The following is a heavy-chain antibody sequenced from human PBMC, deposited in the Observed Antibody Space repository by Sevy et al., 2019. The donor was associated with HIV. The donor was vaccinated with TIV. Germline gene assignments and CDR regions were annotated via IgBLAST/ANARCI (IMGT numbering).Heavy chain of an antibody. CDR3: ARDHPSTAPFDY. CDR2: IKQDGSEN. Sequence: GGSLRLSYAASGFTFSNFRMSWVRQAPGKGLEFVANIKQDGSENFYADSVKGRFTISRDNAKNSLFLQMNNLRVEETAVYYCARDHPSTAPFDYWGQGTLVTVSS. J-gene: IGHJ4*02. V-gene: IGHV3-7*03. D-gene: IGHD2-21*02. CDR1: GFTFSNFR.